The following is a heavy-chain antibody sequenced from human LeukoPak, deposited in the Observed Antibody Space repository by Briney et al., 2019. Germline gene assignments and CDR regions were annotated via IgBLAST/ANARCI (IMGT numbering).Heavy chain of an antibody. D-gene: IGHD3-10*01. CDR3: VKGYYGSGSSYFDC. V-gene: IGHV3-23*01. CDR2: ITISGSGT. J-gene: IGHJ4*02. CDR1: GFTFNTYA. Sequence: GGSLRLSCAASGFTFNTYAMSWVRQAPGQGLEWVSSITISGSGTYYADSVKGRFTITRDNSKDTLYLEMNSLRADDTAKYYCVKGYYGSGSSYFDCWGQGTLVTVSS.